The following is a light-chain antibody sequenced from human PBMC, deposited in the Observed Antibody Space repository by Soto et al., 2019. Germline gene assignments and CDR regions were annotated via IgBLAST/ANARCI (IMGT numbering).Light chain of an antibody. CDR3: QQYGSSPPYT. V-gene: IGKV3-20*01. CDR2: GAS. CDR1: QSVSSNH. Sequence: EMVLTQSPGTLSLSPGEGATLSCRASQSVSSNHLAWYQQKPGQAPRLLIFGASSRASDIPDRFSGSGSGTDFTLTISRLEPEDFVVYYCQQYGSSPPYTFGQGTKLEIK. J-gene: IGKJ2*01.